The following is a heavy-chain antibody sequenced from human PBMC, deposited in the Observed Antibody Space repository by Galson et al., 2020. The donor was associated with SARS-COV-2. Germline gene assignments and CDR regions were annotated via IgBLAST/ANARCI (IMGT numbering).Heavy chain of an antibody. V-gene: IGHV4-39*01. Sequence: SETLSLTCTVSGDSITSKSSNWGWIRQPPGAGREWHVRLNYTGNTYSNPSLKRRVTISGDTPRNQFSRKTRTVTAADTAIYYCGRLGSGPYGGRLCDYWGRGALVIVSS. CDR1: GDSITSKSSN. J-gene: IGHJ4*02. CDR2: LNYTGNT. D-gene: IGHD6-19*01. CDR3: GRLGSGPYGGRLCDY.